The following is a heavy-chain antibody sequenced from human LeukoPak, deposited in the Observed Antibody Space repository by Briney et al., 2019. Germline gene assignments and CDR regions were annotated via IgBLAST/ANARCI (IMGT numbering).Heavy chain of an antibody. V-gene: IGHV5-51*01. J-gene: IGHJ4*02. D-gene: IGHD3-22*01. CDR1: GYSFTSYW. CDR3: ARLYSSGYYSI. Sequence: GESLQISCQGSGYSFTSYWIGWVRPMPGKGLEWMGIIYPGDSDTRYSPSFQDQVTISADKSISTAYLQWSSLKASDTAMYYCARLYSSGYYSIWGQGTLVTVSS. CDR2: IYPGDSDT.